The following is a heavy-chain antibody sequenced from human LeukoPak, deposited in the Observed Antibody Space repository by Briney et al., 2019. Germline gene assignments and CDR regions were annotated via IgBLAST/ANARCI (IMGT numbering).Heavy chain of an antibody. Sequence: PGGSLRLSCEASGFTFSSHALNWVRQAAGKGLEWVSVISGSGGSTYYADSVKGRFAISRDNSKSMLFLQLNSLRAEDTALYYCARDLHYYVAMDVWGQGTTVTVSS. D-gene: IGHD3-10*02. J-gene: IGHJ6*02. CDR3: ARDLHYYVAMDV. V-gene: IGHV3-23*01. CDR1: GFTFSSHA. CDR2: ISGSGGST.